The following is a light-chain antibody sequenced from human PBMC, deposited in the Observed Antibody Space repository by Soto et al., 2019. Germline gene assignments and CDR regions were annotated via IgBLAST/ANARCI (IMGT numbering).Light chain of an antibody. V-gene: IGKV1-5*01. CDR1: QSISSG. Sequence: DIQMTTSPSTLSASLGDRVTITCRASQSISSGLAWYQQKPGKAPKRLIYAASTLQSGVPSRFSGSGSGTEFTLTISSLQPEDVATYYCLQHNTYPWTFGQGTKVDI. CDR3: LQHNTYPWT. J-gene: IGKJ1*01. CDR2: AAS.